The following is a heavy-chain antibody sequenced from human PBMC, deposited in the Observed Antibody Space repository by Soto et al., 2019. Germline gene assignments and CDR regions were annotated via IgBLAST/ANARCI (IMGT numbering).Heavy chain of an antibody. Sequence: QVQLQESGPGLVKPSQTLSLTCSVSGGSISSGDYYWNWIRQPPGKGLEWIGYIYYSGNTYYNPSLRSRVTISLDRSENQFSLKLSFVTAADTAVYYCARDRYYGSGTYYNVYYGMDVWGQGTTVTVSS. V-gene: IGHV4-30-4*01. CDR1: GGSISSGDYY. D-gene: IGHD3-10*01. CDR3: ARDRYYGSGTYYNVYYGMDV. J-gene: IGHJ6*02. CDR2: IYYSGNT.